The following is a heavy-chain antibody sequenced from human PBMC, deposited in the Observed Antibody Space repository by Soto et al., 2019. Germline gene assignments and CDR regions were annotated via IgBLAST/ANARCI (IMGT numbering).Heavy chain of an antibody. CDR1: GFTFSSYD. Sequence: EVQLVESGGGLVQPGGSLRLSCAASGFTFSSYDMHWVRQATGKGLEWVSAIGTAGDTYYPGSVKGRFTISRENAKNSLYLQMNSLRAGDTAVYYCARDNGSYGIVVWGQGTTVTVSS. V-gene: IGHV3-13*04. J-gene: IGHJ6*02. CDR2: IGTAGDT. CDR3: ARDNGSYGIVV.